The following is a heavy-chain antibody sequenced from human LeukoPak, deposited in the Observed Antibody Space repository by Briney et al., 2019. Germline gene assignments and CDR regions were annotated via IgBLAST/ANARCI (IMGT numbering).Heavy chain of an antibody. CDR2: ISAYNGNT. J-gene: IGHJ6*02. D-gene: IGHD6-19*01. Sequence: ASVNVSCKASGYTFTSYGISWVRQAPGQGLEWMGWISAYNGNTNYAQKLQGRVTMTTDTSTSTAYMELRSLRSDDTAVYYCARDAGSSGWAPGYYYGMDVWGQGTTVTVSS. CDR1: GYTFTSYG. CDR3: ARDAGSSGWAPGYYYGMDV. V-gene: IGHV1-18*01.